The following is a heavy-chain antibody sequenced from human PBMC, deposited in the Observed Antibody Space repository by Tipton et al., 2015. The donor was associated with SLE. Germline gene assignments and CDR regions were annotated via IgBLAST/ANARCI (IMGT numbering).Heavy chain of an antibody. CDR1: GYSISSGHY. CDR2: MFYRGTT. CDR3: ARDQGWFDP. J-gene: IGHJ5*02. V-gene: IGHV4-38-2*02. Sequence: LRLSCTVSGYSISSGHYWGWIRQPPGKGLEWIASMFYRGTTSYNPSLKSRVTILEDTSKNQFSLRLTSVTAADTAVYYCARDQGWFDPWGQGTLVTVSS.